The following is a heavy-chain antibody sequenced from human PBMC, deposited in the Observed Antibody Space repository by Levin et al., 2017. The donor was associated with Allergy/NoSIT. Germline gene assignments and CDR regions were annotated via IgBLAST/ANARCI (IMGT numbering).Heavy chain of an antibody. CDR3: ARYCSGGSCPDAFDI. J-gene: IGHJ3*02. CDR1: GFTFSSYW. V-gene: IGHV3-7*04. D-gene: IGHD2-15*01. CDR2: IKQDGSEK. Sequence: GGSLRLSCAASGFTFSSYWMSWVRQAPGKGLEWVANIKQDGSEKYYVDSVKGRFTISRDNAKNSLYLQMNSLRAEDTAVYYCARYCSGGSCPDAFDIWGQGTMVTVSS.